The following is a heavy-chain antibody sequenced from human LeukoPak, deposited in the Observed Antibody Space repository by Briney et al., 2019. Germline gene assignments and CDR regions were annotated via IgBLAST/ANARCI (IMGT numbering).Heavy chain of an antibody. CDR3: ARRARDGYSLYYFDY. Sequence: SETLSLTCAVYGGSFSGYYWSWIRQPPGKGLEWIGYIYYSGSTNYNPSLKSRVTISVDTSKNQFSLKLSSVTAADTAVYYCARRARDGYSLYYFDYWGQGTLVTVSS. CDR1: GGSFSGYY. J-gene: IGHJ4*02. V-gene: IGHV4-59*08. CDR2: IYYSGST. D-gene: IGHD4-4*01.